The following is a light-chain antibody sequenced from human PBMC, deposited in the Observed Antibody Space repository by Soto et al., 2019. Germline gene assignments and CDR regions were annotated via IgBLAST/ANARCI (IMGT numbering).Light chain of an antibody. Sequence: QSVLTQPASVSGSPGQPITISCTGTSSDVGAYNYVSWYQLHPGKAPKLMIYKVNNRPSGVSHRFSGSKSGNTASLTFSGLQPEDEADYYCSSYASSGAVVFGGGTKLTVL. CDR2: KVN. CDR3: SSYASSGAVV. V-gene: IGLV2-14*01. J-gene: IGLJ3*02. CDR1: SSDVGAYNY.